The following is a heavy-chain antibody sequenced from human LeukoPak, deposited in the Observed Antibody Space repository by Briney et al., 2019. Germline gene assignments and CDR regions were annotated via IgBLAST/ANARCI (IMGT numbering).Heavy chain of an antibody. D-gene: IGHD3-3*01. Sequence: PSETLSLTCTVSGGSISSYYWSWIRQPPGKGLEWIGYIYYSGSTNYNPSLKSRVTISVDTSKNQFSLKLSSVTAADTAVYYCARLSFGVVLDYWGQGTLVTVSS. J-gene: IGHJ4*02. V-gene: IGHV4-59*08. CDR1: GGSISSYY. CDR3: ARLSFGVVLDY. CDR2: IYYSGST.